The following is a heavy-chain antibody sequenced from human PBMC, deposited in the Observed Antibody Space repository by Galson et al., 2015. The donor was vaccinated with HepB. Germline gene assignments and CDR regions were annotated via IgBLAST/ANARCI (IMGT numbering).Heavy chain of an antibody. CDR3: ARDRHNYYDIRGYSGSFDI. D-gene: IGHD3-22*01. Sequence: SVKVSCKASGDTFNNYAFNWVRQAPGQGLEWMAGVLPDFDTPIYAQKFQDRVTITADESTSTVYMELSRLRSDDTAVYYCARDRHNYYDIRGYSGSFDIWGQGTLVTVSS. CDR2: VLPDFDTP. J-gene: IGHJ4*02. V-gene: IGHV1-69*13. CDR1: GDTFNNYA.